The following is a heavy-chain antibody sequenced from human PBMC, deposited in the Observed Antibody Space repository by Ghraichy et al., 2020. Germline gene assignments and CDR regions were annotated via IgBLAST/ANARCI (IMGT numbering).Heavy chain of an antibody. CDR3: ARGGCSGTSCRPHY. Sequence: GSLRLSCAASGFTFSSYAMHWVRQAPGKGLEHVSAISSNGGSTYYANSVKGRFTISRDTSKNTLYLQMGSLRAEDMAVYYCARGGCSGTSCRPHYWGQGTLVTVSS. D-gene: IGHD2-2*01. V-gene: IGHV3-64*01. CDR1: GFTFSSYA. CDR2: ISSNGGST. J-gene: IGHJ4*02.